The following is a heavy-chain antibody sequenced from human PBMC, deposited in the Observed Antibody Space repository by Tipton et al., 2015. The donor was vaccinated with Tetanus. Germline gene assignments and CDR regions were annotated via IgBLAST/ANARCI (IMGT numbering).Heavy chain of an antibody. CDR1: GHSFTKYW. CDR3: ASWDSGYGSGNYYFKY. Sequence: QSGAEVKKPGESLKISCKGSGHSFTKYWIAWVRQLPGKGLEWMGLIYPDDSDTRYSPSFQGQVTISADRSLRTAYLQWSSLKASDTAMYYCASWDSGYGSGNYYFKYWGQGTLVTVSS. V-gene: IGHV5-51*01. J-gene: IGHJ4*02. CDR2: IYPDDSDT. D-gene: IGHD3-10*01.